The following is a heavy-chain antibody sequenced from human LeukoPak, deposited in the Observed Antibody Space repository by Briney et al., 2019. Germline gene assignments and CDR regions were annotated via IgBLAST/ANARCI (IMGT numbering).Heavy chain of an antibody. CDR3: ARQFYDILTGYYIRFDP. Sequence: SETLSLTCTVSGGSISSYYWSWIRQPPGKGLEWIGYIYYSGSTNYNPSLKSRVTISVDTSKNQFSLKLSSVTAADTAVYYCARQFYDILTGYYIRFDPWGQGTLVTVSS. D-gene: IGHD3-9*01. CDR2: IYYSGST. CDR1: GGSISSYY. J-gene: IGHJ5*02. V-gene: IGHV4-59*08.